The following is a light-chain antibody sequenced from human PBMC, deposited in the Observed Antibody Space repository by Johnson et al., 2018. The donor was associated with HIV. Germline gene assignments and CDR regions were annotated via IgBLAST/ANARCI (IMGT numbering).Light chain of an antibody. J-gene: IGLJ1*01. Sequence: QSVLTQPPSVSAAPGQKVTISCSGSSSNIGINYVSWFQQLPGTAPKLLIYDNDRRPSGIPDRFSGSKSGTSATLGITGLQTGDEADYYCGAWHSSLSGGLYLFGTGTKVTVL. CDR2: DND. CDR3: GAWHSSLSGGLYL. V-gene: IGLV1-51*01. CDR1: SSNIGINY.